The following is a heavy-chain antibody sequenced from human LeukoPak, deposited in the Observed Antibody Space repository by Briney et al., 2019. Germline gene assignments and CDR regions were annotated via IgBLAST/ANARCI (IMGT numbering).Heavy chain of an antibody. CDR2: IYHSGST. CDR1: GGSISSGGYY. V-gene: IGHV4-30-2*01. J-gene: IGHJ4*02. CDR3: ARAHNYDFWSGYQSYFFDY. Sequence: PSQTLSLTCTVSGGSISSGGYYWSWIRQPPGKGLEWIGYIYHSGSTYYNPSLKSRVTISVDRSKNQFSLKLSSVTAADTAVYYCARAHNYDFWSGYQSYFFDYWGQGTLVTVSS. D-gene: IGHD3-3*01.